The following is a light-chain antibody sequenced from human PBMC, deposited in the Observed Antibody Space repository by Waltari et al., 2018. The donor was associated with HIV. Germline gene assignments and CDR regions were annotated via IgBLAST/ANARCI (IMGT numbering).Light chain of an antibody. Sequence: QAVLTQPPSVSTGLRQTATLTCTGDSNTVGNQGATWLQQHQGHPPKLLFYKNNNRPSGISERFSASKSGNTASLTITGLQPEDEADYFCSAWDRSLSAVIFGGGTTLIVL. CDR3: SAWDRSLSAVI. V-gene: IGLV10-54*04. CDR2: KNN. CDR1: SNTVGNQG. J-gene: IGLJ2*01.